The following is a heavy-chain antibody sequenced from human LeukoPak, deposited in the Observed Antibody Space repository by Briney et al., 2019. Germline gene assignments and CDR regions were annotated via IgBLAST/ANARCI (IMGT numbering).Heavy chain of an antibody. Sequence: GGSLRLSCAASGFSFSSYAMHWVRQAPGKGLEWVAVMSSDGTNTYYAASVKGRFTISRDISKNTLYLQMNSLRPEDTAVYYCAREVSVVRGVNWGQGTLVTVSS. CDR3: AREVSVVRGVN. J-gene: IGHJ4*02. CDR1: GFSFSSYA. V-gene: IGHV3-30-3*01. D-gene: IGHD3-10*01. CDR2: MSSDGTNT.